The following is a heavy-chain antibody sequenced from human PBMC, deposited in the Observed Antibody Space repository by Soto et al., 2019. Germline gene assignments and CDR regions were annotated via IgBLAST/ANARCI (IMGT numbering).Heavy chain of an antibody. CDR2: IKSKTDGGTT. CDR1: GFTFSNAW. Sequence: GGSLRLSCAASGFTFSNAWMNWVRQAPGKGLEWVGRIKSKTDGGTTDYAAPVKGRFTISRDDSKNTLYLQMNSLKTEDTAVYYCTTDLHIVATTHPFDYWGQGTLVTVSS. J-gene: IGHJ4*02. V-gene: IGHV3-15*07. D-gene: IGHD5-12*01. CDR3: TTDLHIVATTHPFDY.